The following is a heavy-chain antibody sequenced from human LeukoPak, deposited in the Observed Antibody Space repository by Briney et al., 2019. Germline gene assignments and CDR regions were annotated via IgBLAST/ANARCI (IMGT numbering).Heavy chain of an antibody. CDR1: GYSFTSYW. V-gene: IGHV5-51*01. D-gene: IGHD3-22*01. CDR3: ARLKFYDSSGYYYYFDY. Sequence: GESLKISCKGSGYSFTSYWIGWVRQMPGKGLEWMGIIYPGDSDTRYSPSFQGQVTISADKSISTAYLQWSSLKASDTAMCYCARLKFYDSSGYYYYFDYWGQGTLVTVSS. J-gene: IGHJ4*02. CDR2: IYPGDSDT.